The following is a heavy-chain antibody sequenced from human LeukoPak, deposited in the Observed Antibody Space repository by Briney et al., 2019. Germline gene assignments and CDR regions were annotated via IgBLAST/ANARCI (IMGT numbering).Heavy chain of an antibody. CDR1: GFIVSNNY. Sequence: GGSLRLSCAASGFIVSNNYMDWVRQAPGKGLEWVGRTRNKPHKYATEYAASVKGRFIVSRDDSKNSFYLQVNSLKTEDTAVYYCTGNYYGSGSYADFDYWGQGTLVTVSS. V-gene: IGHV3-72*01. D-gene: IGHD3-10*01. CDR3: TGNYYGSGSYADFDY. CDR2: TRNKPHKYAT. J-gene: IGHJ4*02.